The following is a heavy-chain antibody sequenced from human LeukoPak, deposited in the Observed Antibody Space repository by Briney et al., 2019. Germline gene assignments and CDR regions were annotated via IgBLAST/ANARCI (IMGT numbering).Heavy chain of an antibody. V-gene: IGHV4-30-2*01. J-gene: IGHJ5*02. D-gene: IGHD6-6*01. CDR1: GGSISSGGYY. Sequence: PSQTLSLTCTVSGGSISSGGYYWSWIRQPPGKGLEWIGYIYHSGSTYYNPSLKSRVTISVDRSKNQFSLKLSSVTAADTAVYYCARVAAGIAARPGWFDPWGQGTLVTVSS. CDR2: IYHSGST. CDR3: ARVAAGIAARPGWFDP.